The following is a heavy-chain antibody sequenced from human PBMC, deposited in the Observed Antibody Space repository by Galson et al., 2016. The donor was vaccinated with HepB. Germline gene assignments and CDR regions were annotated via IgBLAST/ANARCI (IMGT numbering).Heavy chain of an antibody. J-gene: IGHJ5*02. CDR2: ISFNSGNM. CDR1: GFTFDDHA. V-gene: IGHV3-9*01. D-gene: IGHD2-21*02. CDR3: ARDSLDCDGDCYEA. Sequence: SLRLSCAASGFTFDDHAMHWVRQRPGKGLEWVSGISFNSGNMAYADSVKGRFTISRDNAKNSSYLQMDSLRVEDTAVYYCARDSLDCDGDCYEAWGQGTLVTVSS.